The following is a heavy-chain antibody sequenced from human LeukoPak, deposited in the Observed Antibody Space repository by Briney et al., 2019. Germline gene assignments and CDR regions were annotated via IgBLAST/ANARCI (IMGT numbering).Heavy chain of an antibody. D-gene: IGHD2-2*01. Sequence: SETLSLTCTVSGGSINSGGYHWNWIRQHPGKGLEGIGYIYYTGRTFYNPSLKSRVTMSVDTSKNQFSLRLSSVTAADTAVYYCARGYCTTTSCYFPLKGFDPWGQGTLVTVSS. CDR3: ARGYCTTTSCYFPLKGFDP. CDR2: IYYTGRT. J-gene: IGHJ5*02. CDR1: GGSINSGGYH. V-gene: IGHV4-31*03.